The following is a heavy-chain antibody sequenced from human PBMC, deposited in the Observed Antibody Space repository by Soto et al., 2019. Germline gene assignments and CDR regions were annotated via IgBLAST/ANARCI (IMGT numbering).Heavy chain of an antibody. Sequence: SETLSLTCTVSGGSISSGDYYWSWIRQPPGKGLEWIGYIYYSGSTYYNPSLKSRVTISVDTSKNQFSLKLSSVTAADTAVYYCARATVTTIKYNWFDPWGQGTLVTVSS. V-gene: IGHV4-30-4*01. CDR3: ARATVTTIKYNWFDP. J-gene: IGHJ5*02. D-gene: IGHD4-4*01. CDR1: GGSISSGDYY. CDR2: IYYSGST.